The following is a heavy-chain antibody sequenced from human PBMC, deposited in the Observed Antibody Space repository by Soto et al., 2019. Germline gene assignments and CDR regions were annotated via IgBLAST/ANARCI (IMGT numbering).Heavy chain of an antibody. CDR2: ISAYNGNT. V-gene: IGHV1-18*01. Sequence: XSVKVSCKASGYSFTSYGIIWVRQAPGQGLEWMGWISAYNGNTNYAQKLQGRVTMTTDTSTSTAYMELRSLRSDDTAVYYCARVSPFWYFDLWGRGTLVTVSS. CDR1: GYSFTSYG. CDR3: ARVSPFWYFDL. J-gene: IGHJ2*01.